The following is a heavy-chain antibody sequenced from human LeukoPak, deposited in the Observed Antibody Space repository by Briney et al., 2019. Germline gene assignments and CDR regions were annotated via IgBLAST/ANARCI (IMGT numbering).Heavy chain of an antibody. CDR3: ARHLYYDTSGSGFDY. Sequence: SSETLSLTCTVSGDSISSYYWSWIRQPPGMGLEWIAYIYYSGITNYNPSLKSRVSISVDTSKNQFSLKLSSVTAADTAVYYCARHLYYDTSGSGFDYWGQGTLVTVSS. CDR2: IYYSGIT. CDR1: GDSISSYY. J-gene: IGHJ4*02. V-gene: IGHV4-59*08. D-gene: IGHD3-22*01.